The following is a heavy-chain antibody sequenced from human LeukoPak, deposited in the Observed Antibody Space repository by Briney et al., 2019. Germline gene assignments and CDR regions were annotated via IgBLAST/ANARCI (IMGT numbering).Heavy chain of an antibody. Sequence: SETLSLTCTVSGGSINNYYWSWIRQPPGKGLEWIGYIYYSGSATYNPSLKSRVTMSVDTSKSQFSLKLNSVTAADTAVYYCARGGWSLSYWGQGILVTVSS. J-gene: IGHJ4*02. CDR3: ARGGWSLSY. V-gene: IGHV4-59*01. CDR2: IYYSGSA. CDR1: GGSINNYY. D-gene: IGHD2-15*01.